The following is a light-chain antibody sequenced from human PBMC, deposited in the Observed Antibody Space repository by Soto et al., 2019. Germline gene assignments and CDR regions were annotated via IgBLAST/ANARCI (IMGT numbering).Light chain of an antibody. J-gene: IGLJ1*01. CDR2: EVT. V-gene: IGLV2-14*01. CDR3: SSKRDSSTLFV. CDR1: SSDVGAYNY. Sequence: QSALTQPACVSGSPGQSITISCTGASSDVGAYNYVSWYQHHPGKVPKLWIYEVTNRPSGVSDRFSGSKSGNTASLTISGLQAEDEADYYCSSKRDSSTLFVFGTGTKVTVL.